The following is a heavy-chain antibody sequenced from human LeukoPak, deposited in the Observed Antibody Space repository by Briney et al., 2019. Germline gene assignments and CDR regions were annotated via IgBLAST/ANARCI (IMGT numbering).Heavy chain of an antibody. V-gene: IGHV3-23*01. D-gene: IGHD6-13*01. J-gene: IGHJ3*02. Sequence: GGPLRLSCAASGFTFSSYGMSWVRQAPGKGLEWVSAISGSGGSTYYADSVKGRFTISRDNSKNTLYLQMGSLRAEDMAVYYCAGTIAAAAGAFDIWGQGTMVTVSS. CDR1: GFTFSSYG. CDR2: ISGSGGST. CDR3: AGTIAAAAGAFDI.